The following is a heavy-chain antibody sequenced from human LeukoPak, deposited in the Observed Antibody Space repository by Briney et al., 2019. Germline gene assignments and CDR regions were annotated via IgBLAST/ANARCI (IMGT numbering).Heavy chain of an antibody. J-gene: IGHJ5*02. V-gene: IGHV4-39*07. CDR2: VFFSGNT. D-gene: IGHD2-15*01. CDR3: ARDPSRSCAGGNCFSS. CDR1: GGSISTSSYY. Sequence: SETLSLTCTVSGGSISTSSYYWGWIRQPPGEGLEGIGGVFFSGNTYYEPSLKSRVTISVATSTNQFSLNVRSVSAADTAVYYCARDPSRSCAGGNCFSSWGQGTLVIVSS.